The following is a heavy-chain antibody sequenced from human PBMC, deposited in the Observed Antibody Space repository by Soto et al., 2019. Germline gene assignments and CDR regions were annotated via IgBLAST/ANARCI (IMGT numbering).Heavy chain of an antibody. CDR2: IIPIFGTA. CDR1: GGTFSSYA. V-gene: IGHV1-69*01. CDR3: ARDSGGYYYGMSV. D-gene: IGHD1-1*01. J-gene: IGHJ6*02. Sequence: SAMVSCYASGGTFSSYAISWLRQAPGQGLEWMGGIIPIFGTANYAQKCQGRVTITADESTSTAYMELSSLRSEDTAVYYCARDSGGYYYGMSVWGQGTKVTVSS.